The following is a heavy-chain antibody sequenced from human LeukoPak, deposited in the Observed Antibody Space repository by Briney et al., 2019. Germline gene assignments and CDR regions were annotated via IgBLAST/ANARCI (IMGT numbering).Heavy chain of an antibody. CDR3: ARGPELREVLLWFGESHTKDFDY. J-gene: IGHJ4*02. CDR2: INHSGST. CDR1: GGSFSGYY. Sequence: SETLSLTCAVYGGSFSGYYWSWIRQPPGKGLEWIGEINHSGSTNYNPSLKSRVTISVDTSKNQFSLKLSSVTAADTAVYYCARGPELREVLLWFGESHTKDFDYWGQGTLVTVSS. V-gene: IGHV4-34*01. D-gene: IGHD3-10*01.